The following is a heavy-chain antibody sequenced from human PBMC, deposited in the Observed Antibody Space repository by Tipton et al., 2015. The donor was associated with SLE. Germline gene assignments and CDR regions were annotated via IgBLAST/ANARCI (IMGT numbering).Heavy chain of an antibody. J-gene: IGHJ4*02. CDR1: GFTFSSYA. D-gene: IGHD3-22*01. CDR2: IYTSGSP. CDR3: ARALYYYDSSGPY. V-gene: IGHV3-23*05. Sequence: SLRISCAASGFTFSSYAISWVRQAPGKGLEWVSSIYTSGSPYNADSVKGRFTISRDNSKNTLYLQMNSLRAEDTAVYYCARALYYYDSSGPYWGQGTLVTVSA.